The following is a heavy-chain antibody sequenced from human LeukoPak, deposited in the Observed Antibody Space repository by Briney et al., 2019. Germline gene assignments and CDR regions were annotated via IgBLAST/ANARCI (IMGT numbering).Heavy chain of an antibody. V-gene: IGHV3-74*01. Sequence: PGGSLRLSCAASGFTFSSYWMHWVRQAPGKGLVWVSRINSDGSSTSYADSVKGRFTISRDNAKNSLYLQMNSLRAEDTAVYYCARVWRSSGWFAFDYWGQGTLVTVSP. CDR2: INSDGSST. CDR3: ARVWRSSGWFAFDY. J-gene: IGHJ4*02. D-gene: IGHD6-19*01. CDR1: GFTFSSYW.